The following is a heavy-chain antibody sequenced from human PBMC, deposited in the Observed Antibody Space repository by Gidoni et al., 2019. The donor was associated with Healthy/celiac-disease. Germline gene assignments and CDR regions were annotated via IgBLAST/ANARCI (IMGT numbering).Heavy chain of an antibody. D-gene: IGHD3-10*01. V-gene: IGHV3-23*01. CDR2: ISGSGGST. Sequence: EVQLLESGGGLVHAGGYLSFSCSASGFTFRSYAMSWVRQPLGKGLEWVSAISGSGGSTYYADSVKGRFTISRDNSKNTLYLQMNSLRAEDTAVYYCAKDFGDYFDYWGQGTLVTVSS. CDR3: AKDFGDYFDY. J-gene: IGHJ4*02. CDR1: GFTFRSYA.